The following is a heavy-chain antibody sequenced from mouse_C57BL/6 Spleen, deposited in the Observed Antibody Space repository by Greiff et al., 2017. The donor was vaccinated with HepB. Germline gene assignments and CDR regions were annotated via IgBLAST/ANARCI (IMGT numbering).Heavy chain of an antibody. J-gene: IGHJ1*03. CDR3: ARPYYYGSSRYWYFDV. Sequence: VKLVESGAELARPGASVKLSCKASGYTFTSYGISWVQQRTGQGLEWIGEIYPRSGNTYYNEKFKGKATLTADKSSSTAYMELRSLTSEDSAVSFCARPYYYGSSRYWYFDVWGTGTTVTVSS. D-gene: IGHD1-1*01. V-gene: IGHV1-81*01. CDR1: GYTFTSYG. CDR2: IYPRSGNT.